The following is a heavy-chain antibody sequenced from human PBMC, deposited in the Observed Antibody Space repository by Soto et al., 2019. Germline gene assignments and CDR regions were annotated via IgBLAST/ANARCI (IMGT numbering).Heavy chain of an antibody. CDR2: INTNNGGT. CDR1: GYTFTGYL. D-gene: IGHD4-17*01. Sequence: ASGKVSCKASGYTFTGYLMHWVRQAPGQGLEWMGWINTNNGGTNSAQKFQGRVTMTMDTSINTAYMELSSLRSDDTAVYFCARALEGTTVTNWFDPWGQGTQVTVSS. CDR3: ARALEGTTVTNWFDP. J-gene: IGHJ5*02. V-gene: IGHV1-2*02.